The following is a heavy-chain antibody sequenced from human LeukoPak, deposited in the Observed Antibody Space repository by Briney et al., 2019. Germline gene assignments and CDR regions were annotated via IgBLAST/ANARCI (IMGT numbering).Heavy chain of an antibody. V-gene: IGHV2-5*02. D-gene: IGHD1-26*01. J-gene: IGHJ5*02. Sequence: SGPTLVKPTQTLTLTCTFSGFSLSTSGVGVGWIRQPPGKALEWLALIYWDDDKRYSPSLKSRLTITKDTSKNQVVLTMTNMDPVDTATYYCAHRRGSDYRENWFDPWGQGTLVTVSS. CDR1: GFSLSTSGVG. CDR2: IYWDDDK. CDR3: AHRRGSDYRENWFDP.